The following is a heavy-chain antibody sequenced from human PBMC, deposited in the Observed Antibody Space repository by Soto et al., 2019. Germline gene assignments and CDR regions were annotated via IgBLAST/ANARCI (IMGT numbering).Heavy chain of an antibody. J-gene: IGHJ4*02. CDR3: ARDYLYYYGSGSYYVSRYFDY. Sequence: GGSLRLSCAASGFTFSSYGMHWVRQAPGKGLEWVAVIWYDGSNKYYADSVKGRFTISRDNSKNTLYLQMNSLRAEDTAVYYCARDYLYYYGSGSYYVSRYFDYWGQGTLVTVSS. CDR1: GFTFSSYG. CDR2: IWYDGSNK. D-gene: IGHD3-10*01. V-gene: IGHV3-33*01.